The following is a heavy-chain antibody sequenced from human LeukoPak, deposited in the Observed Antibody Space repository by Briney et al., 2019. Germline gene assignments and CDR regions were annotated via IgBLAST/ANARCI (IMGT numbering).Heavy chain of an antibody. Sequence: GGSLRLSCAASGFTFSSYWMHWVRQAPGKGLVWVSRINSDGSSTSYADSVKGRFTISRDNAKNTLYLQTNSLRAEDTAVYYCARGPGGGDYVWGSYRYDYWGQGTLVTVSS. CDR1: GFTFSSYW. V-gene: IGHV3-74*01. D-gene: IGHD3-16*02. CDR2: INSDGSST. CDR3: ARGPGGGDYVWGSYRYDY. J-gene: IGHJ4*02.